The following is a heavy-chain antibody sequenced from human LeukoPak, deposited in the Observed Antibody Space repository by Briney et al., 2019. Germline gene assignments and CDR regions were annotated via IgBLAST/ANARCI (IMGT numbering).Heavy chain of an antibody. V-gene: IGHV1-2*02. D-gene: IGHD3-3*02. Sequence: ASVKVSCKASGYTFTGYYMHWVRQAPGQGLEWMGWINLNSGGTNYAQKFQGRVTMTRDTSISTAYMELSRLRSDDTAVYYCARLHFNYYMDVWGKGTTVTVSS. CDR2: INLNSGGT. CDR3: ARLHFNYYMDV. J-gene: IGHJ6*03. CDR1: GYTFTGYY.